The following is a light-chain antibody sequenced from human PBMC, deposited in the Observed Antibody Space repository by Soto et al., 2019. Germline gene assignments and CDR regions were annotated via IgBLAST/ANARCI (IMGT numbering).Light chain of an antibody. CDR2: DNN. J-gene: IGLJ3*02. CDR1: SSNIGDNN. Sequence: QSVLTQPPSVSAAPGQKVAISCSGSSSNIGDNNVAWYQHLQGTAPRHLIYDNNKRPSGIPDRCSGYKSGTTATLVITGLQTGDEADYFCGTWYSSLSIDVFGRGTKLTVL. V-gene: IGLV1-51*01. CDR3: GTWYSSLSIDV.